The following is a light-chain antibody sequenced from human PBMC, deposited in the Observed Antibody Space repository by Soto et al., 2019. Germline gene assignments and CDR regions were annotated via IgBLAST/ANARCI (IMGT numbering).Light chain of an antibody. Sequence: QSVLTQSPSASASLGASVKLTCTLSSGHSSYAIAWHQQQPEKGPRYLMKLNSDGSHSKGDGIPDRFSGSSSGAERFLIISSLQSGDEADYYCQTWGTGIRVFGGGTKLTVL. CDR3: QTWGTGIRV. V-gene: IGLV4-69*01. J-gene: IGLJ3*02. CDR2: LNSDGSH. CDR1: SGHSSYA.